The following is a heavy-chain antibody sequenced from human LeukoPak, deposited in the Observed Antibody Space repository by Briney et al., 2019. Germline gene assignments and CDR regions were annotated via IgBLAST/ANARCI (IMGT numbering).Heavy chain of an antibody. CDR3: ARRGESYGSGSYWVY. CDR2: IYYSGST. Sequence: SETLSLTCTVSGGSISSSSYYWGWIRQPPGKGLEWIGSIYYSGSTYYNPSLKSRVTISVDTSKNQFSLKLSSVTAADTAVYYCARRGESYGSGSYWVYWGQGTLVTVSS. J-gene: IGHJ4*02. V-gene: IGHV4-39*01. CDR1: GGSISSSSYY. D-gene: IGHD3-10*01.